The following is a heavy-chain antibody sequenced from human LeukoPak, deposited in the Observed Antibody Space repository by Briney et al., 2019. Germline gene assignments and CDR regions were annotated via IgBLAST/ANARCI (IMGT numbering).Heavy chain of an antibody. V-gene: IGHV3-30-3*01. CDR1: GFTFSSYA. CDR3: ARARERWVTIFGVALGY. J-gene: IGHJ4*02. Sequence: GRSLRLSCAASGFTFSSYAMHWVRQAPGKGLEWVAVISYDGSNKYYADSVKGRFTISRDNSKNTLYLQMNSLRAEDTAVYYCARARERWVTIFGVALGYWGQGTLVTVSS. CDR2: ISYDGSNK. D-gene: IGHD3-3*01.